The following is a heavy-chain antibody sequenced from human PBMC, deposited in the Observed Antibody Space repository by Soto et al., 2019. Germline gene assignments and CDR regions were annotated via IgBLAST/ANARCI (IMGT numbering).Heavy chain of an antibody. Sequence: SETLSLTCTVSGGSISSYYWSWIRQPPGKGLEWIGYISYSGSTNYNPSLKSRVTISVDTSKNQFSLKLRSVPAADTAMYYCARDRKNYYDSSGYYHGYYGMDVWGQGTTVTVSS. J-gene: IGHJ6*02. D-gene: IGHD3-22*01. CDR2: ISYSGST. CDR1: GGSISSYY. V-gene: IGHV4-59*12. CDR3: ARDRKNYYDSSGYYHGYYGMDV.